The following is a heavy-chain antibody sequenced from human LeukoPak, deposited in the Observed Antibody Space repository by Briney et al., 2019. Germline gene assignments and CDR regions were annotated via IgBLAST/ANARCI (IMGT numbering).Heavy chain of an antibody. J-gene: IGHJ4*02. CDR2: IYYSGST. CDR3: ARVDILTGYYFFDY. CDR1: GGSISSYY. D-gene: IGHD3-9*01. Sequence: SETLSLTCTVSGGSISSYYWSWIRQPPGKGLEWIGYIYYSGSTNYKPSLKSRVTISVDTSKNQFSLKLSSVTAADTAVYYCARVDILTGYYFFDYWGQGTLVTVSS. V-gene: IGHV4-59*01.